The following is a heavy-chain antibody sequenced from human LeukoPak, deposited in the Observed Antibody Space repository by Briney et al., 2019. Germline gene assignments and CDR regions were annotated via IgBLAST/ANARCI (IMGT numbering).Heavy chain of an antibody. CDR3: ARGDCSSNSCSLDY. CDR2: IYISGST. V-gene: IGHV4-4*07. CDR1: GGYMSNYY. Sequence: SETLSLTCTVSGGYMSNYYWSWIRQPAGKGLEWIGRIYISGSTNYNPSLKSRVTMSVDTSKKQFSLKLSSVTAADTAMYYCARGDCSSNSCSLDYWGQGTLVTVSS. J-gene: IGHJ4*02. D-gene: IGHD2-2*01.